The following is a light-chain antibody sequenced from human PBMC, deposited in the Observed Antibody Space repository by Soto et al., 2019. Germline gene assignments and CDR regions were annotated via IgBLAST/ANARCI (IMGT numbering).Light chain of an antibody. CDR3: AAWDDSLSGWV. CDR2: RNN. Sequence: QSVLTQPPSASGTPGQRVTISCSGSSTNIGSNYVYWYQQLPGTAPKLLIYRNNQRPSGVPDRCSGSKSGTSASLAISGLRSEYEADYYCAAWDDSLSGWVFGGGTKLTVL. J-gene: IGLJ3*02. CDR1: STNIGSNY. V-gene: IGLV1-47*01.